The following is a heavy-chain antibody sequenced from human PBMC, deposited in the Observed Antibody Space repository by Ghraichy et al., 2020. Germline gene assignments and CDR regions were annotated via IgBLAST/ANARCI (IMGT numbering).Heavy chain of an antibody. Sequence: AGSLRLSCAASGFTFSSYSMNWVRQAPGKGLEWVSYISSSSSTIYYADSVKGRFTISRDNAKNSLYLQMNSLRDEDTAVYYCASCLFGVVIGIFDYWGQGTLVTVSS. CDR2: ISSSSSTI. V-gene: IGHV3-48*02. CDR1: GFTFSSYS. J-gene: IGHJ4*02. CDR3: ASCLFGVVIGIFDY. D-gene: IGHD3-3*01.